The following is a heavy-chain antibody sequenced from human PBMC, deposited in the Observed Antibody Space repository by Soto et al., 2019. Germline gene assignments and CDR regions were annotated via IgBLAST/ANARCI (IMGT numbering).Heavy chain of an antibody. CDR2: IWYDGSNK. CDR3: ARDAAVYDFWSGYSLY. V-gene: IGHV3-33*07. J-gene: IGHJ4*02. Sequence: GGSLSLSCAASGFTFSSYGMCWVRQTPGKGLEWVAVIWYDGSNKYYADSVKGRFTISRDNSKNTLYLQMNSLRAEDTAVYYCARDAAVYDFWSGYSLYWGQGTLVTVSS. CDR1: GFTFSSYG. D-gene: IGHD3-3*01.